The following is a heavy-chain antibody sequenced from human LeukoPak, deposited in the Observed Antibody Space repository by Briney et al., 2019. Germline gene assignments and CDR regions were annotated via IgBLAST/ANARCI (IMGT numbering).Heavy chain of an antibody. CDR2: ISGSGGST. Sequence: GGSLRLSCAASGFTFSSYNMNWVRQAPGKGLEWVSAISGSGGSTYYADSVKGRFTISRDNSKNTLYLQMNSLRAEDTAVYYCAKSTTVTQPFDYWGQGTLVTVSS. J-gene: IGHJ4*02. D-gene: IGHD4-17*01. CDR3: AKSTTVTQPFDY. V-gene: IGHV3-23*01. CDR1: GFTFSSYN.